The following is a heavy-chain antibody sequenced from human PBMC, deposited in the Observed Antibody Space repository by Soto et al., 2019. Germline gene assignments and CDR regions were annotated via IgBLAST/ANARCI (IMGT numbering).Heavy chain of an antibody. CDR1: GFTFSSYA. CDR3: ASDYFHTVNNLLYYYYGTDV. CDR2: ISYDGSNK. V-gene: IGHV3-30-3*01. D-gene: IGHD4-17*01. Sequence: GGSLSLSCAASGFTFSSYAMHWGRQAPGKGLEWVAVISYDGSNKYYADSVKGRFTISRDNSKNTLYLQMNSLRAEDTAVYYCASDYFHTVNNLLYYYYGTDVWGQGTTVIGSS. J-gene: IGHJ6*02.